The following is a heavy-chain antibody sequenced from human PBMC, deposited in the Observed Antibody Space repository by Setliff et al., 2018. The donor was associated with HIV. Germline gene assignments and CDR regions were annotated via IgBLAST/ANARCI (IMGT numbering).Heavy chain of an antibody. CDR3: ASKGGSGNYPDSDAFDI. Sequence: ASVKVSCKASGYPFTSNYIHWVRQAPGQGLEWMGLINPSGDITFSAQKFQGRVTMTRDTSTSTVYMELRSLRSEDTAIYYCASKGGSGNYPDSDAFDIWGQGTLVTVSS. CDR2: INPSGDIT. J-gene: IGHJ3*02. D-gene: IGHD3-10*01. V-gene: IGHV1-46*01. CDR1: GYPFTSNY.